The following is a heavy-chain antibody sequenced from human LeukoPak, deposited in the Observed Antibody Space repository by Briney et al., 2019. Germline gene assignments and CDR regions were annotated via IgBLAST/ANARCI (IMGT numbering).Heavy chain of an antibody. J-gene: IGHJ4*02. CDR2: MNPNSGNT. Sequence: ASVKVSCKASGYTFTSYDINWVRQATGQGLEWMGWMNPNSGNTGYAQKFQGRVTMTRNTSISTAYMELSSLRSEGTAVYYCARYKFVWGSYRSDPGDYWGQGTLVTVSS. V-gene: IGHV1-8*01. D-gene: IGHD3-16*02. CDR1: GYTFTSYD. CDR3: ARYKFVWGSYRSDPGDY.